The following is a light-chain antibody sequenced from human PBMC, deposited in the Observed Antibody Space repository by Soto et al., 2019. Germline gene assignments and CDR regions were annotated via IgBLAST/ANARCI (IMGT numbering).Light chain of an antibody. J-gene: IGKJ3*01. CDR3: QHYHDLPPFT. CDR2: GAS. CDR1: QDIRTS. V-gene: IGKV1-33*01. Sequence: DIQMTQSPSSLSASVGARVSITCQASQDIRTSLSWFQQKPGRAPKLLIYGASYLETGVTSRFRGSGSVTDFTFTISSLQAEDIATYYCQHYHDLPPFTFGPGTRVDVK.